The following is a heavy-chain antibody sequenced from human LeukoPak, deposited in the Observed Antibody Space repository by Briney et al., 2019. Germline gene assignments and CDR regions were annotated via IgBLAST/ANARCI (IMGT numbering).Heavy chain of an antibody. V-gene: IGHV1-8*02. CDR3: AGKPNDYSFDY. D-gene: IGHD4-11*01. J-gene: IGHJ4*02. CDR2: MNPNTGNA. CDR1: GYTFTNFD. Sequence: ASVKVSCKASGYTFTNFDINWVRQATGQGLEWMGWMNPNTGNAGYAQKFQDRVTITWDASISTAYMDLSSLRSEDTAVYYCAGKPNDYSFDYWGQGTLVTVSS.